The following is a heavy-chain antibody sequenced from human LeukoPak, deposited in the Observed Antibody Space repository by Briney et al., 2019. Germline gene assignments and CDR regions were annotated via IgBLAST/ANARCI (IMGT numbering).Heavy chain of an antibody. CDR3: TTSPYGDAFDI. V-gene: IGHV3-15*01. CDR2: IKSKTDGGTT. J-gene: IGHJ3*02. Sequence: GGSLRLSCAASGFAFSNAWMSWVRQAPGKGLEWVGRIKSKTDGGTTDYAAPVKGRFTISRDDSKNTLYLQMNSLKIEDTAVFYCTTSPYGDAFDIWGQGTLVTVSS. D-gene: IGHD3-10*01. CDR1: GFAFSNAW.